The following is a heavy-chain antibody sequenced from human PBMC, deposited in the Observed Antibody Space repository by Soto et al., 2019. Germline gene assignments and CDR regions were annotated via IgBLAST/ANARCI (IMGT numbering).Heavy chain of an antibody. CDR2: INHSGST. D-gene: IGHD3-22*01. J-gene: IGHJ4*02. CDR1: GGSFSGYY. V-gene: IGHV4-34*01. Sequence: PSETLSLTCAVYGGSFSGYYWSWIRQPPGKGLEWIGEINHSGSTNYNPSLKSRVTISVDTSKNQFSLKLSSVTAADTAVYYCARSYYDSSGYYDYFDYWGQGTLVTVSS. CDR3: ARSYYDSSGYYDYFDY.